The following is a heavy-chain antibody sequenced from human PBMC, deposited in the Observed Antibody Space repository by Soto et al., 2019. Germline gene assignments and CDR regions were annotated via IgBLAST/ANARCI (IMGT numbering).Heavy chain of an antibody. CDR1: GTTFSNYA. V-gene: IGHV1-69*06. J-gene: IGHJ4*02. D-gene: IGHD3-3*01. CDR3: ATDLDFWSGYYIEVY. CDR2: IILPFGTP. Sequence: ASVKVSCKASGTTFSNYAIGWVRQAPGQGLEWMGGIILPFGTPIYAQKFQGRVTMTEDTSTDTAYMELSSLRSEDTAMYYCATDLDFWSGYYIEVYWGQGTLVTVSS.